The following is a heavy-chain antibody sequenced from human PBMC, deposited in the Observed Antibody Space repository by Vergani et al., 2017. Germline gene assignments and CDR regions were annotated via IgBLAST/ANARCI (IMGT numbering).Heavy chain of an antibody. V-gene: IGHV3-23*01. D-gene: IGHD3-3*01. J-gene: IGHJ4*02. Sequence: EVRLLESGGGLVQPGGSLRLSCAASGFTFNIYAMSWVRQAPGKGLEWVSTITYNGGRTYYTDSVTGRFTISRDNSKNTLFLQLKTLRAEDTALYYCARERNAYYDFWSGYYTQYYFDYWGQGTLVTVSS. CDR3: ARERNAYYDFWSGYYTQYYFDY. CDR2: ITYNGGRT. CDR1: GFTFNIYA.